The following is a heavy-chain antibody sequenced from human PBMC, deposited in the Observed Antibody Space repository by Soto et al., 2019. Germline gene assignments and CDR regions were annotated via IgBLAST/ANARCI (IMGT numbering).Heavy chain of an antibody. J-gene: IGHJ5*01. CDR1: GYTFTSYG. Sequence: QVQLVQSGAEVKKPGASVKVSCKASGYTFTSYGISWVRQAPGQGLEWMGWINAYNGNTNYAQKLQGRVTMTTDTPTSTADMEMRSLSSADKAVEYCSRVLPPVDSWGQGTLVTVSS. CDR2: INAYNGNT. V-gene: IGHV1-18*01. CDR3: SRVLPPVDS.